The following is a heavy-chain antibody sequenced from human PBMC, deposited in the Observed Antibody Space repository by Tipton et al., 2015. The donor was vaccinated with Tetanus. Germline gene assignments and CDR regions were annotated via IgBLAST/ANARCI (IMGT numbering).Heavy chain of an antibody. J-gene: IGHJ4*02. CDR1: GFTFRSYA. Sequence: SLRLSCAASGFTFRSYAMSWVRQAPGKGLEWVSAVSGRGSSTYYADSVKGRFTISRDSSKYTLFLHMDPLRAEDTAVYYCAKEVDVSSGWRNFDYWGQGTLVTVSS. CDR2: VSGRGSST. D-gene: IGHD6-19*01. CDR3: AKEVDVSSGWRNFDY. V-gene: IGHV3-23*01.